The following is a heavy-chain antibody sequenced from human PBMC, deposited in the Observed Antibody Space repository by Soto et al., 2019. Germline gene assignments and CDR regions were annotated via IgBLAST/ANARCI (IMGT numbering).Heavy chain of an antibody. CDR2: IRAYNGNT. J-gene: IGHJ5*02. Sequence: QVQLVQSGAEVKKPGASVKVSCKASGYTFTSYGISWVRQAPGQGREWMGWIRAYNGNTNYAEKLQGRVPITTDTTPSTAYMELRSLRSDDTAVYYCASTEVAAAGDYNWFDPWGQGTLVTVSS. D-gene: IGHD6-13*01. V-gene: IGHV1-18*01. CDR3: ASTEVAAAGDYNWFDP. CDR1: GYTFTSYG.